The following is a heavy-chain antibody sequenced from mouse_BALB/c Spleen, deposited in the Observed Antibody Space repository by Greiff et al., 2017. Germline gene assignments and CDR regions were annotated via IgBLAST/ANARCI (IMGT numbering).Heavy chain of an antibody. J-gene: IGHJ3*01. CDR3: ASPLTTGVFAY. CDR1: GFTFSSYG. D-gene: IGHD1-1*01. V-gene: IGHV5-6-3*01. Sequence: EVKVVESGGGLVQPGGSLKLSCAASGFTFSSYGMSWVRQTPDKRLELVATINSNGGSTYYPDSVKGRFTISRDNAKNTLYLQMSSLKSEDTAMYYCASPLTTGVFAYWGQGTLVTVSA. CDR2: INSNGGST.